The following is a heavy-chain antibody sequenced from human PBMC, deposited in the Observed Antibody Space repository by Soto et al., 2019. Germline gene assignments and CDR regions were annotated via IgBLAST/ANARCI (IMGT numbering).Heavy chain of an antibody. V-gene: IGHV3-33*06. CDR1: GFTFSSYG. CDR2: IWYDGSNK. Sequence: GGSLRLSCAASGFTFSSYGMHWVRQAPGKGLEWVAVIWYDGSNKYYADSVKGRFTISRDNSKNTLYLQMNSLRAEDTAVYYCAKVLKTWYFDYWGQGTLVTVSS. J-gene: IGHJ4*02. CDR3: AKVLKTWYFDY.